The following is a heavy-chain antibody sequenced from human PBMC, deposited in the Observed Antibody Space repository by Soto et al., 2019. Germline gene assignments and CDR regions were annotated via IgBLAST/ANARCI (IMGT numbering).Heavy chain of an antibody. CDR1: GFTFSSYA. CDR3: AKEVGFYGDEDYFDY. J-gene: IGHJ4*02. CDR2: ISGSGGST. Sequence: EVQLLESGGGLVQPGGSLRLSCAASGFTFSSYAMSWVRQAPGKGLEWVSAISGSGGSTYYADSVKGRFTISRDNSKNTQNLQMHSLRAEDTAGYYWAKEVGFYGDEDYFDYWGQGTLVTVSS. V-gene: IGHV3-23*01. D-gene: IGHD4-17*01.